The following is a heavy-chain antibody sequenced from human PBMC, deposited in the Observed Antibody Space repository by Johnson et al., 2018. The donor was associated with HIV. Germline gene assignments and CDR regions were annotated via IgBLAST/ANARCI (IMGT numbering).Heavy chain of an antibody. CDR3: AKARVRYSSDVDALDI. J-gene: IGHJ3*02. CDR2: INWNRGST. Sequence: VQLVESGGGVVRPGGSLRLSCAASGFTFDDYGMSWVRQAPGKGLEWVSGINWNRGSTGYADSVKGRFTISRDNAKNSLYLQMNSLRAEDTAFYYCAKARVRYSSDVDALDIWGQGTMVTVSS. CDR1: GFTFDDYG. V-gene: IGHV3-20*04. D-gene: IGHD6-19*01.